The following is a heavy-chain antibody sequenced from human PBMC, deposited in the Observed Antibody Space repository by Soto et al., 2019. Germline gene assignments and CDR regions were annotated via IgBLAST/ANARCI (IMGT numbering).Heavy chain of an antibody. J-gene: IGHJ4*02. CDR2: ISAYNGNT. D-gene: IGHD3-16*01. CDR3: ATDWALDY. V-gene: IGHV1-18*01. CDR1: GYTFTSYG. Sequence: ASVKVSCKASGYTFTSYGISWVRQAPGQGLEWMGWISAYNGNTNYAQKFQGRVTMTEDTSTDTAYMELSSLRSEDTAVYYCATDWALDYWGQGTLVTVSS.